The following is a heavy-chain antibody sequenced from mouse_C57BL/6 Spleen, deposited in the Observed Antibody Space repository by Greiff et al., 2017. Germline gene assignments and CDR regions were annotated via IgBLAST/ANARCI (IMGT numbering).Heavy chain of an antibody. V-gene: IGHV1-69*01. CDR3: ASSGSYYGSSYWYCDV. Sequence: QVQLQQPGAELVMPGASVKLSCKASGYTFTSHWMHRVKQRPGQGLEWIGEIDPSDSYTNSNQKFKGKSPLTVDKSSSTACMQLSSLTSEDSAVYYCASSGSYYGSSYWYCDVWGTGTTVTVAS. CDR1: GYTFTSHW. D-gene: IGHD1-1*01. CDR2: IDPSDSYT. J-gene: IGHJ1*03.